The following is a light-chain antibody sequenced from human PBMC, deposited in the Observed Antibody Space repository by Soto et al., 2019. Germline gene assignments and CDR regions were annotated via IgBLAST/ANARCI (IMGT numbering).Light chain of an antibody. CDR1: QSVGYH. CDR2: DPS. J-gene: IGKJ4*01. V-gene: IGKV3-11*01. Sequence: EIVLTQSPATLSLSPGERATLSCRASQSVGYHLAWYQQKPGQAPRLLIYDPSNRATGIPARFSGSGSGTDFTLAISSLEPEDFAVYYCQQRSNWPPVTFGGGTKVEIK. CDR3: QQRSNWPPVT.